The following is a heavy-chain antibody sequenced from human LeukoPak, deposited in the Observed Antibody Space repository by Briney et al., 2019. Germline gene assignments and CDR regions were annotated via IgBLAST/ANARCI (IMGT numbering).Heavy chain of an antibody. J-gene: IGHJ4*02. CDR2: IYTSGST. Sequence: PSETLSLTCTVSGGSISSGSYYWSWIRQPAGKGLEWIGRIYTSGSTNYNPSLKSRVTISVDTSKNQFSLKLSSVTAADTAVFYCARVSARSAQFDYWGQGILVTVSS. D-gene: IGHD2-15*01. V-gene: IGHV4-61*02. CDR1: GGSISSGSYY. CDR3: ARVSARSAQFDY.